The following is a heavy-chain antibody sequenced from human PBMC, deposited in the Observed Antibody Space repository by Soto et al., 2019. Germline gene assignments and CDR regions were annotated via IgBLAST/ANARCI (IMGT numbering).Heavy chain of an antibody. J-gene: IGHJ4*02. CDR1: GGSMRNYF. CDR2: IHYSGTT. CDR3: AAGEASSRNLAPYYLDF. D-gene: IGHD6-13*01. V-gene: IGHV4-59*01. Sequence: PSETLSLTCTVSGGSMRNYFWTWIRQPPGRGLEWIGYIHYSGTTSFFPSYNPSLRSRVTISEDTSKNQFSLKLLSVTTAYTAVYFCAAGEASSRNLAPYYLDFWGQGTLVTVSS.